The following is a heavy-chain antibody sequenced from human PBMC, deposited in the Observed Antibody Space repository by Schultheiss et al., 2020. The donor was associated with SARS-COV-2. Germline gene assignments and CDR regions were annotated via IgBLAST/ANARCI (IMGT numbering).Heavy chain of an antibody. CDR3: ARHKAGWFDP. D-gene: IGHD6-19*01. CDR1: GGSFSGYY. J-gene: IGHJ5*02. Sequence: GSLRLSCAVYGGSFSGYYWSWIRQPPGKGLEWIGEINHSGSTNYNPSLKSRVTISVDTSKNQFSLKLSSVTAADTAVYYCARHKAGWFDPWGQGTLVTVSS. V-gene: IGHV4-34*01. CDR2: INHSGST.